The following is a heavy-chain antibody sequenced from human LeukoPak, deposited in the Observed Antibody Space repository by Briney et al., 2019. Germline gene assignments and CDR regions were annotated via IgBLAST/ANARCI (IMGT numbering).Heavy chain of an antibody. Sequence: GGSLRLSCAASGFTFSSHWMSWVRQAPGKGLEWVANIKQDGSEKYYVDSVKGRFTISRDNSKNTLYLQMNSLRAEDTAVYYCAKDVRSGQQLVPGYFQHWGQGTLVTVSS. CDR3: AKDVRSGQQLVPGYFQH. D-gene: IGHD6-13*01. J-gene: IGHJ1*01. V-gene: IGHV3-7*01. CDR1: GFTFSSHW. CDR2: IKQDGSEK.